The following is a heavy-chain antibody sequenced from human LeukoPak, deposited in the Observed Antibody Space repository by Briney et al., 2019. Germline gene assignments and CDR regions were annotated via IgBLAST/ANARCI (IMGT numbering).Heavy chain of an antibody. V-gene: IGHV3-74*01. CDR3: VTHDYSDYY. D-gene: IGHD4-11*01. CDR2: VRGDGGTT. CDR1: GFTFSSYW. J-gene: IGHJ4*02. Sequence: PGGSLRLSCAASGFTFSSYWMHWVRQAPGKGVEWVSRVRGDGGTTSYADSVRGRFTVSRDNAKNTVYLQMNSLRAEDTAVYYCVTHDYSDYYGGQGTLLTVSS.